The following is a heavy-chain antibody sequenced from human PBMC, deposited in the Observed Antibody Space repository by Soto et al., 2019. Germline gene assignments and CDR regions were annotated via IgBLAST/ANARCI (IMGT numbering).Heavy chain of an antibody. CDR2: ISYDGGNK. CDR3: AKDRDYDILTGYYLAV. J-gene: IGHJ6*02. Sequence: PGGSLRLSCAASGFTFSSYGMHWVRQAPGKGLEWVAVISYDGGNKYYADSVKGRFTISRDNSKNTLYLQMNSLRAEDTAVYYCAKDRDYDILTGYYLAVWGQGTTVTVSS. CDR1: GFTFSSYG. V-gene: IGHV3-30*18. D-gene: IGHD3-9*01.